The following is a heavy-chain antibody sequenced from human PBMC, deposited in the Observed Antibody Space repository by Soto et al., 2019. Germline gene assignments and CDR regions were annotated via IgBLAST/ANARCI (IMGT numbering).Heavy chain of an antibody. J-gene: IGHJ6*02. CDR3: ARTTYYYGMDV. Sequence: PSETLSLTCTVSGGSISSYYWSWIRQPPGKGLEWIGYIYYSGSTYYNPSLKSRVTISVDTSKNQFSLKLSSVTAADTAVYYCARTTYYYGMDVWGQGTTVTVSS. V-gene: IGHV4-59*04. CDR1: GGSISSYY. CDR2: IYYSGST.